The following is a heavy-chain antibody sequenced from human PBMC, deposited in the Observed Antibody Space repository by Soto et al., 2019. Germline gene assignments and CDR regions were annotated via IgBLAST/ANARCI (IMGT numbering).Heavy chain of an antibody. J-gene: IGHJ3*01. CDR1: GFTFSRSA. CDR2: ISYDGTNK. Sequence: PGGSLRLSCAASGFTFSRSAMHWVRQAPGKGLEWVAVISYDGTNKNSADSVTGRFTISRDNSKNTLYLQMNSLRAEDTAVYYCARASYYDSSGFPRDAFDFWGQGTMVTGSS. CDR3: ARASYYDSSGFPRDAFDF. V-gene: IGHV3-30-3*01. D-gene: IGHD3-22*01.